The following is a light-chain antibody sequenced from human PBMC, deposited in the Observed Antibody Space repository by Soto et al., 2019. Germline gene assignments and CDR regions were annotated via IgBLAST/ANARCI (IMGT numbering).Light chain of an antibody. CDR1: QGISRS. Sequence: DTQMTQSPSSVSASVGDRVTITCQASQGISRSLTWYQQKPGKAPKLLIYAASSLQSGVPSRFSGSGFGTDFTLTISSLQPEDFAIYYCQQADTFPITFGQGTRLEIK. CDR3: QQADTFPIT. V-gene: IGKV1D-12*01. J-gene: IGKJ5*01. CDR2: AAS.